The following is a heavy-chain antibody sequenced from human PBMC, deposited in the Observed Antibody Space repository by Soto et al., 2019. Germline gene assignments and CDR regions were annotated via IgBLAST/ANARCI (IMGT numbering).Heavy chain of an antibody. D-gene: IGHD6-13*01. CDR1: GFTFSSYA. Sequence: GGSLRLSCAASGFTFSSYAMSWVRQAPGKGLEWVSAISGSGGSTYYADSVKGRFTISRDNSKNTLYLQMNSLRAEDTAVYYCAKVPGSSWYGGGFDYWGQGTLVTVSS. CDR2: ISGSGGST. J-gene: IGHJ4*02. V-gene: IGHV3-23*01. CDR3: AKVPGSSWYGGGFDY.